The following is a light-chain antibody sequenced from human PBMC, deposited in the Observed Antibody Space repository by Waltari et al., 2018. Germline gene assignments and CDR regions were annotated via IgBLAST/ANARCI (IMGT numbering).Light chain of an antibody. Sequence: EIVLTPSPGTLSLSPGERGTLSCRATQTVSSSYLAWYQQKPGQAPRLLIYGASSRATGIPDRFSGSGSGTDFTLTISRVEPEDFAVYYCQQYGSSPPWTFGQGTKVEIK. CDR1: QTVSSSY. CDR2: GAS. V-gene: IGKV3-20*01. J-gene: IGKJ1*01. CDR3: QQYGSSPPWT.